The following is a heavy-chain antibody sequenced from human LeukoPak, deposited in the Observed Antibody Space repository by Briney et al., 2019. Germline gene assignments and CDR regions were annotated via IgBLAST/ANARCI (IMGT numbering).Heavy chain of an antibody. CDR1: VGSLSSSPYY. V-gene: IGHV4-39*07. Sequence: SETLSLTCTVSVGSLSSSPYYWGWIRQPPGKGLEWIGSIYYSGTTHYNPSLESRVTISVDTSKTQFSLKLASVTAADTAIYYCAKGAGGFSYYNGFDPWGQGTLVTVSS. CDR3: AKGAGGFSYYNGFDP. CDR2: IYYSGTT. D-gene: IGHD5-18*01. J-gene: IGHJ5*02.